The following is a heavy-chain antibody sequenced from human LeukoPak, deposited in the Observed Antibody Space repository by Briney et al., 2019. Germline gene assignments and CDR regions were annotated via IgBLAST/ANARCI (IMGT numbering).Heavy chain of an antibody. J-gene: IGHJ1*01. Sequence: SETLSLTCAVYSGSFSGYYWSWIRQPPGKGLEWIGEINHSGSTNYNPSLKSRVTISVDTSKNQFSLKLSSVTAADTAVYYCARGLVGYSSGWYGGGGFQHWGQGTLVTVSS. CDR3: ARGLVGYSSGWYGGGGFQH. CDR1: SGSFSGYY. CDR2: INHSGST. D-gene: IGHD6-19*01. V-gene: IGHV4-34*01.